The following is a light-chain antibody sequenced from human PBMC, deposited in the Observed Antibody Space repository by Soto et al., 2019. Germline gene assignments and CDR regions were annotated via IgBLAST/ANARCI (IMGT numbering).Light chain of an antibody. CDR3: QQYNDWPPA. CDR1: QSVSSK. Sequence: ETVMTQSPATLSLSAGARASLSCRASQSVSSKLVWYQQKPGQAPRFLIYGASTRATCIPARFRGSGSGTEFTLTIDSLQSEVFAVYYCQQYNDWPPAFGGGTKVEIK. J-gene: IGKJ4*01. CDR2: GAS. V-gene: IGKV3-15*01.